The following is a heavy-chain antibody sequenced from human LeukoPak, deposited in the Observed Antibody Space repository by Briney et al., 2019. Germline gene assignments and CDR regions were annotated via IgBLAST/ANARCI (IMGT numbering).Heavy chain of an antibody. Sequence: PGGSLRLSCAASGFTFSSYAMHWVRQAPGKGLEWVAVISYDGSNKYYADSVKGRFTISRDNSKNTLYLQMNSLGAEDTAVYYCARAGRSGYYYYYYGMDVWGQGTTVTVSS. CDR1: GFTFSSYA. D-gene: IGHD3-22*01. V-gene: IGHV3-30-3*01. CDR2: ISYDGSNK. CDR3: ARAGRSGYYYYYYGMDV. J-gene: IGHJ6*02.